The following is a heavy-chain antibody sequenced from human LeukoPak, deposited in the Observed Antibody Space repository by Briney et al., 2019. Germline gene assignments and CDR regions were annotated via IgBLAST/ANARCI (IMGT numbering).Heavy chain of an antibody. V-gene: IGHV4-59*01. CDR3: ARGYQLRYFDWYYFDY. Sequence: SETLSLTCTVSGGSISSYYWSWIRQPPGKGLEWIGYIYYSGSTNYNPSLKSRVTISVDTSKNQFSLKLSSVTAADTAVYYCARGYQLRYFDWYYFDYWGQGTLVTVSS. D-gene: IGHD3-9*01. CDR2: IYYSGST. CDR1: GGSISSYY. J-gene: IGHJ4*02.